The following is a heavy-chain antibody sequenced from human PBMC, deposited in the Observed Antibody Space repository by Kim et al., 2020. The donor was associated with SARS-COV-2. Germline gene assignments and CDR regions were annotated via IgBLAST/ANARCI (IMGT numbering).Heavy chain of an antibody. J-gene: IGHJ6*01. CDR3: ARVIMGGGYYSDELLGYG. Sequence: SETLSLTCTVSGGSISSYYWSWIRQPPGKGLEWIGYIYYSGSTNYNPSLKSRVTISVDTSKNQFSLKLSSVTAADTAVYYCARVIMGGGYYSDELLGYG. D-gene: IGHD3-22*01. CDR2: IYYSGST. CDR1: GGSISSYY. V-gene: IGHV4-59*01.